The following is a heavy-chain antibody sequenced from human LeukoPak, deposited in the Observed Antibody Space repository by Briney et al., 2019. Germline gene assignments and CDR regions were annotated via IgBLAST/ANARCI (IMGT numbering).Heavy chain of an antibody. J-gene: IGHJ6*03. D-gene: IGHD3/OR15-3a*01. Sequence: SVKVSCKASGGTFSSYAISWVRQAPGQGLEWMGGIIPIFGTANYAQKFQGRVTITADKSTSTAYMELSSLRSEDTAVYYCASGGTGFDYMDVWGKGTTVTVSS. V-gene: IGHV1-69*06. CDR1: GGTFSSYA. CDR3: ASGGTGFDYMDV. CDR2: IIPIFGTA.